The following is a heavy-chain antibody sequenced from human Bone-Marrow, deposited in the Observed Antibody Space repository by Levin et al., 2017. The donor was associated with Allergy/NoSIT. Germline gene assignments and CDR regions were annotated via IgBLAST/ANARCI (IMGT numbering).Heavy chain of an antibody. CDR1: GFTFSVYT. V-gene: IGHV3-21*01. J-gene: IGHJ4*02. Sequence: GGSLRLSCAAFGFTFSVYTMNWVRQAPGKGLEWVSSITTNSDYIFYGDSVKGRFTVSRDNAKNSVYLQMNSLRAEDTALYYCATETAPEGRFDYWGQGTLVTVSS. CDR3: ATETAPEGRFDY. D-gene: IGHD6-13*01. CDR2: ITTNSDYI.